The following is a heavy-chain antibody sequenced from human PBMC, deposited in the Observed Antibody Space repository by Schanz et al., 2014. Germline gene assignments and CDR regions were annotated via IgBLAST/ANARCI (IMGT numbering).Heavy chain of an antibody. CDR2: IYYSGTT. CDR3: AREPLSGYNWFDP. J-gene: IGHJ5*02. CDR1: GGSISSGGYY. Sequence: QVQLQESGPGLVKPSQTLSLTCTVSGGSISSGGYYWSWIRQHPGKGLEWIGYIYYSGTTYYNPSLRSRPSISVDTFRNLLSLKVTSVTAADTAVYYCAREPLSGYNWFDPWGQVSLVTVSS. D-gene: IGHD6-25*01. V-gene: IGHV4-31*03.